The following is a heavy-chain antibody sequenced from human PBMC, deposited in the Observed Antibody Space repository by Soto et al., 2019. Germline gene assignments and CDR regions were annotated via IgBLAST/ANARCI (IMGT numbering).Heavy chain of an antibody. CDR2: IIPIFGTA. Sequence: QVQLVQSGAEVKKPGSSVKVSCKASGGTFSSYAISWVRQAPGQGLEWMGGIIPIFGTANYAQKFQGRVTITADKSTSTAYMELSSLRSEDTAVYYCAIYPHSRDYGDYYYFDYWGQGTLVTVSS. CDR3: AIYPHSRDYGDYYYFDY. J-gene: IGHJ4*02. V-gene: IGHV1-69*06. CDR1: GGTFSSYA. D-gene: IGHD4-17*01.